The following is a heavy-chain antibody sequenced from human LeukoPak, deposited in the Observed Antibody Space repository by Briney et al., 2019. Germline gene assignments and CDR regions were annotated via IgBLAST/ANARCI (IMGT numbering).Heavy chain of an antibody. CDR1: GYTFTDYY. CDR2: VDPEDGET. CDR3: ATGPSGSYSC. Sequence: ASVKISCKASGYTFTDYYMHWVQQAPGKGLEWMGRVDPEDGETIYAEKFQGRVTITADTSTDTAYMELSSLRSEDTAVYYCATGPSGSYSCWGQGTLVTVSS. V-gene: IGHV1-69-2*01. D-gene: IGHD1-26*01. J-gene: IGHJ4*02.